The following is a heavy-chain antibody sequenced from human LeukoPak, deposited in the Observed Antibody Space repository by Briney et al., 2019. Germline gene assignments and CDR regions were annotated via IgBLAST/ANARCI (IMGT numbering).Heavy chain of an antibody. Sequence: PGGSLRLSCAASGFTFSSYSMNWVRQAPGKGLEWVSSISSSSSYIYYADSVKGRFTISRDNAKNSLYLQMNSLRAEDTAVYYCAKLFGGSGTADVWGQGTTVTVSS. V-gene: IGHV3-21*01. D-gene: IGHD3-10*01. CDR3: AKLFGGSGTADV. CDR1: GFTFSSYS. CDR2: ISSSSSYI. J-gene: IGHJ6*02.